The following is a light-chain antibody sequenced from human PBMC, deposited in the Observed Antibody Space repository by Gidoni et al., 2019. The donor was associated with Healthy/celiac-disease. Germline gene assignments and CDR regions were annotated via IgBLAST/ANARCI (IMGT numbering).Light chain of an antibody. CDR2: AAS. CDR1: QSISGY. CDR3: QLAYSIPT. V-gene: IGKV1-39*01. J-gene: IGKJ3*01. Sequence: DVQMTQSPSSLSASVGDSVTITCRASQSISGYLNWYQQKPGRAPKLLIYAASTLQSGVPSRFSGSGSGTDFALTISSLQPDDFATYYGQLAYSIPTFGPGTKVYIK.